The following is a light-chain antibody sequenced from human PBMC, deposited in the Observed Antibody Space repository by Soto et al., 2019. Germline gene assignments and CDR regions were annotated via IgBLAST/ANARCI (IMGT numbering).Light chain of an antibody. CDR2: GAS. CDR1: QSISSY. V-gene: IGKV1-39*01. J-gene: IGKJ3*01. Sequence: DIQMTQSPSSLSASVGDRVIITCRASQSISSYLNWYQHKPGKAPKLLIYGASSLQSGVPSRFSGSGSGTDFTLTISSLQHEDFEIYYCQQSYGTPFAFGPGTKVAIK. CDR3: QQSYGTPFA.